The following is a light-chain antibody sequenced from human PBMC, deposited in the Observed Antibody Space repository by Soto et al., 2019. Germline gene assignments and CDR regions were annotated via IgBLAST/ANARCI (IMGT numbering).Light chain of an antibody. V-gene: IGKV1-39*01. Sequence: DIQMTQSPSSLSASVGDRVTITCQASQDISSYLNWYQQKPGKAPKLLIYAASSLQSGVPSRFSGSGSGTDFTLTISSLQPEDFATYYCQQSYSTPRAFGQGTKVDI. CDR3: QQSYSTPRA. CDR2: AAS. J-gene: IGKJ1*01. CDR1: QDISSY.